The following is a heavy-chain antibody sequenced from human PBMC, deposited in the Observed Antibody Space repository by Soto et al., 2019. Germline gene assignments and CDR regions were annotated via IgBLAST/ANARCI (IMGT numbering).Heavy chain of an antibody. J-gene: IGHJ3*02. Sequence: PGXSRRLSSAASGFPVSGNYMSWVRPAPXKGLEWVSVIXSGGSXYYADYTKGRXXISRHNSXXKLYIQMNSLRAEETAVYYCARATTGDLSAFDIWGQGTMVTVSS. CDR3: ARATTGDLSAFDI. D-gene: IGHD1-26*01. CDR1: GFPVSGNY. V-gene: IGHV3-53*04. CDR2: IXSGGSX.